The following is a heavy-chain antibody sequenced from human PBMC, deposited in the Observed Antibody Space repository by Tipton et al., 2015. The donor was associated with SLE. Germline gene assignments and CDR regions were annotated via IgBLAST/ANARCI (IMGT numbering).Heavy chain of an antibody. CDR1: GFTFSRHS. CDR3: ASSPKGRDYYDSEWPE. Sequence: QLVQSGGGLVQPGGSLRLSCEASGFTFSRHSMNWVRQAPGKGLEWLSYITSSSSTVYYADSVKGRFTISRDNAKNSLYLQMNSLRDEDTAMYYCASSPKGRDYYDSEWPEWGQGTLVTVSS. CDR2: ITSSSSTV. J-gene: IGHJ4*02. D-gene: IGHD3-22*01. V-gene: IGHV3-48*02.